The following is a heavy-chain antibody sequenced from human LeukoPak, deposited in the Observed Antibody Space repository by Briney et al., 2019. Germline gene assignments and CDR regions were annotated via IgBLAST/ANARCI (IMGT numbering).Heavy chain of an antibody. CDR3: SRQDY. CDR1: GYSFTSYW. Sequence: GESLRISCQISGYSFTSYWISWVRQVPGRGLEWVGNIDPTDSYTNYNPSFQGHVIISVDTSISTAYLQWYSLKASDTALYHCSRQDYWGQGTLVSVSS. V-gene: IGHV5-10-1*01. CDR2: IDPTDSYT. J-gene: IGHJ4*02.